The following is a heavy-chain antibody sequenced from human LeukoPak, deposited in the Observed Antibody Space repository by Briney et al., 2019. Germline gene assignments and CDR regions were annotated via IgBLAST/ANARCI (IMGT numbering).Heavy chain of an antibody. CDR3: AKLGCSSTSCYQGY. CDR2: ISGSGGST. V-gene: IGHV3-23*01. D-gene: IGHD2-2*01. J-gene: IGHJ4*02. Sequence: GGSLRLSCAASGLTFSSYAMSWVRQAPGKGLEWVSAISGSGGSTYYADSVKGRFTISRDNSKNTLYLQMNSLRAEDTAVYYCAKLGCSSTSCYQGYWGQGTLVTVSS. CDR1: GLTFSSYA.